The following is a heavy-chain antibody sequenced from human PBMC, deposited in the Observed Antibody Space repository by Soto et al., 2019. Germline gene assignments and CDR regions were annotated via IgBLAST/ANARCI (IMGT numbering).Heavy chain of an antibody. Sequence: QVQLQQWGAGLLKPSETLSLTCAVYGGSFSGYDWSWIRQPPGKGLEWIGEISHSGGTNYNPSLKSRVTISVDTSENHFALNLSAVTAADTAVYYCARGHQGDRDFGFWGQGTLVTVSS. CDR1: GGSFSGYD. D-gene: IGHD3-16*01. CDR2: ISHSGGT. V-gene: IGHV4-34*01. J-gene: IGHJ4*02. CDR3: ARGHQGDRDFGF.